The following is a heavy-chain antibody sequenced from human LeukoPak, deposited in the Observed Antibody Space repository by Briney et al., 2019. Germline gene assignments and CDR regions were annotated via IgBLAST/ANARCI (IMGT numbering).Heavy chain of an antibody. Sequence: GGSLRLSCAASGFTFSIYAMSWVRQAPGKGLEGVSAISGSGGSTYYADAVKSRFTISRDNSKNTLYLQMNSLRAEDTAVYYCAKDRLFIAVAGTSDYWGQGTLVTVSS. CDR2: ISGSGGST. J-gene: IGHJ4*02. CDR1: GFTFSIYA. D-gene: IGHD6-19*01. CDR3: AKDRLFIAVAGTSDY. V-gene: IGHV3-23*01.